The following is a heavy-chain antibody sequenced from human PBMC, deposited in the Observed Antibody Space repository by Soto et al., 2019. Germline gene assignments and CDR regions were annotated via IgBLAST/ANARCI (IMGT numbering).Heavy chain of an antibody. J-gene: IGHJ4*02. V-gene: IGHV1-69*12. CDR3: ARGSIRSRLDPLYFDY. Sequence: QVQLVQSGAEVKKPGSSVKVSGKASGGTFSSYAISWVRQAPGQGLEWMGGIIPIFGTANYAQKFQGRGTITADESTSTAYMELSSLRSEDTAVYYCARGSIRSRLDPLYFDYWGQGTLVTVSS. CDR1: GGTFSSYA. D-gene: IGHD6-19*01. CDR2: IIPIFGTA.